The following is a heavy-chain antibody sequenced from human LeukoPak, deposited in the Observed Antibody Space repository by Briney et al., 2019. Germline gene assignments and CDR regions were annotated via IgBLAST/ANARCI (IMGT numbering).Heavy chain of an antibody. J-gene: IGHJ4*02. CDR2: ISYDGNNK. Sequence: PGGSLRLSCAASGFTFSTYAMHWVRQAPGKGVEWVALISYDGNNKYYADSVKGRFTISRDNSKDTLYLQMNSLRAEDTAVYYCARDRGYSGYDLFDYWGQGTLVTVSS. CDR1: GFTFSTYA. V-gene: IGHV3-30-3*01. D-gene: IGHD5-12*01. CDR3: ARDRGYSGYDLFDY.